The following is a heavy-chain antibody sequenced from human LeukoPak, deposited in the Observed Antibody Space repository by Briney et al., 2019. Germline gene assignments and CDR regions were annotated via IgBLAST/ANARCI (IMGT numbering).Heavy chain of an antibody. CDR1: GGSNSTYY. Sequence: PSETLSLSCADSGGSNSTYYWTWVRQPPGKGLEWVGDIKTSGNTNYNPSLKSRVTMSVNTSKNQFSLRLSSVTAADTAVYYCVRPGQSNWWVYSNYWGQGAVVTVSP. V-gene: IGHV4-4*09. CDR2: IKTSGNT. D-gene: IGHD2-15*01. J-gene: IGHJ4*02. CDR3: VRPGQSNWWVYSNY.